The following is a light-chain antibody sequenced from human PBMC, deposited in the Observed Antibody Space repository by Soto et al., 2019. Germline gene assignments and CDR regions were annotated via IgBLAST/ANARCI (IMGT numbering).Light chain of an antibody. CDR1: QSVTNN. J-gene: IGKJ1*01. CDR3: QQYNNWPPAT. V-gene: IGKV3-15*01. CDR2: GAS. Sequence: EFVVTECPRILTKSPGERATLSCRASQSVTNNYLTWYQQKPGQAPRLLIYGASTRATGIPARFSGSGSGTEFTLTISSLQSEDFAVYYCQQYNNWPPATFGQGTKVDIK.